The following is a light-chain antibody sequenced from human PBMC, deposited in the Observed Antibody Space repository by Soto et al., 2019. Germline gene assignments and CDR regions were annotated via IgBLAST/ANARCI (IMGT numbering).Light chain of an antibody. V-gene: IGKV3-15*01. Sequence: EVVMTQSPATVSVSPGERTSLSCRASQSVGTNLGWYQQKPGQAPRLLISKTSTRATGVPARFSGSGSGTEGTLTISSLQSEDMAVYYCQQYANWPLTFGGGTKVDIK. CDR1: QSVGTN. CDR3: QQYANWPLT. J-gene: IGKJ4*01. CDR2: KTS.